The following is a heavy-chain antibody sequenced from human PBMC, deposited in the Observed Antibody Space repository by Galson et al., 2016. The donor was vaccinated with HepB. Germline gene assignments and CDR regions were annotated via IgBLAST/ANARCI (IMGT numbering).Heavy chain of an antibody. Sequence: TLSLTCTVSGGSISSGDYYWSWIRQRPGKGLEWIGYIYYSGSTYFNPSLKSRVTISVDTSKNQFSLKLSSVTAADTALYYCARWSLPLNAFDIWGQGTMVTVSS. D-gene: IGHD2-15*01. CDR3: ARWSLPLNAFDI. CDR2: IYYSGST. V-gene: IGHV4-31*03. J-gene: IGHJ3*02. CDR1: GGSISSGDYY.